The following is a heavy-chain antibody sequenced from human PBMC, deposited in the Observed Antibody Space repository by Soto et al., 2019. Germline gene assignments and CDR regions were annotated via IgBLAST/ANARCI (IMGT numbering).Heavy chain of an antibody. CDR1: GGSVSSNSYY. V-gene: IGHV4-61*01. J-gene: IGHJ4*02. Sequence: QVQLQESGPGLVKPSETLSLTCTVSGGSVSSNSYYWSWIRQPPGKGLEWIGYISYSGSTNYNPPLKSRANISVDTSKNQFSLKLSSVTAADTAVYYCAPYYDIFQYWGQGTLVTVSS. CDR2: ISYSGST. CDR3: APYYDIFQY. D-gene: IGHD3-9*01.